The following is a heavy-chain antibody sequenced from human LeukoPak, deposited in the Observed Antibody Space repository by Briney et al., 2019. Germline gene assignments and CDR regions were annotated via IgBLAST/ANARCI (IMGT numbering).Heavy chain of an antibody. V-gene: IGHV3-48*02. Sequence: PGGSLRLSCVASGFXFSIYSINWVRQAPGKGLEWVSYITGSSGTISYADSVKGRFTVSRDNAKNSLYLQMNSLRDEDTAVYYCARDSGYDSWGQGTLVTVSS. D-gene: IGHD5-12*01. CDR2: ITGSSGTI. J-gene: IGHJ4*02. CDR3: ARDSGYDS. CDR1: GFXFSIYS.